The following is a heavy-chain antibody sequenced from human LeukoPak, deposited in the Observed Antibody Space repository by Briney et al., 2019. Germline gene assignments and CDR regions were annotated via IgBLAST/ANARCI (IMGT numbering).Heavy chain of an antibody. CDR3: ARDTTRDNWFDP. D-gene: IGHD1-26*01. CDR1: GYTFTGYY. CDR2: INPNSGGT. V-gene: IGHV1-2*02. Sequence: ASVKVSCKASGYTFTGYYMHWVRQAPGQGLEWMGWINPNSGGTNYAQKLQGRVTMTRDTSISTAYMELSGLRSDDTAVYYCARDTTRDNWFDPWGQGTLVTVSS. J-gene: IGHJ5*02.